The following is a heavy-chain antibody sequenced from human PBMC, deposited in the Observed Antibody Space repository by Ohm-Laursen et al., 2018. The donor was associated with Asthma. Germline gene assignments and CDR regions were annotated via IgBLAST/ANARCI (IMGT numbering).Heavy chain of an antibody. J-gene: IGHJ4*02. Sequence: SQTLSLTCTVSGGSISSGGYYWSWIRQHPGKGLEWIGYIYCSGSTYYNPSLKSRVTISVDTSKNQFSLKLSSVTAADTAVYYCARYYDILTGYYFDYWGQGTLVTVSS. CDR1: GGSISSGGYY. D-gene: IGHD3-9*01. CDR3: ARYYDILTGYYFDY. CDR2: IYCSGST. V-gene: IGHV4-31*03.